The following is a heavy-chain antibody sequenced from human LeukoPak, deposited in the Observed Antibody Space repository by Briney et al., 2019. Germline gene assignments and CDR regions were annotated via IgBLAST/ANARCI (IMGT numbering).Heavy chain of an antibody. J-gene: IGHJ4*02. V-gene: IGHV3-7*03. Sequence: GGSLRLSCAASGFTFSSYWMSWVRQAPGKGLEWVANIKQDGSEKYYVDSVKGRFTISRDNAKNSLYLQMNSLRAEDTAVYYCARSADRSGYFREIPLYYFDYWGQGPLVTVSS. D-gene: IGHD3-22*01. CDR3: ARSADRSGYFREIPLYYFDY. CDR2: IKQDGSEK. CDR1: GFTFSSYW.